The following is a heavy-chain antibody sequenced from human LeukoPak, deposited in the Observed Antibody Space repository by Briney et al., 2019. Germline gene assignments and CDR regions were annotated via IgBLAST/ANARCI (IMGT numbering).Heavy chain of an antibody. CDR3: ARVGWRSTYWFDP. CDR1: GGPISSYY. J-gene: IGHJ5*02. Sequence: SETLSLTCTVSGGPISSYYWSWIRQPPGKGLEWIGYIYYSGSTNYNPSLKSRVTISVDTSKNQFSLKLSSVTAADTAVYYCARVGWRSTYWFDPWGQGTLVTVSS. CDR2: IYYSGST. V-gene: IGHV4-59*01. D-gene: IGHD2-2*01.